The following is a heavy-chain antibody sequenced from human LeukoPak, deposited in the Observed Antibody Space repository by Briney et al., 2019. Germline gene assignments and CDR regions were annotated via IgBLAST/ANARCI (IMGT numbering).Heavy chain of an antibody. J-gene: IGHJ3*02. V-gene: IGHV1-24*01. Sequence: ASVKVSCKVSGYTLTELSMHWVRQAPGKGLEWMGGFDPEDGETIYAQKFQGRVTMTEDTSTDTAYMELSSLRSEDTAVYYCVWFGELSHAFDIWGQGTMVTVSS. CDR3: VWFGELSHAFDI. D-gene: IGHD3-10*01. CDR1: GYTLTELS. CDR2: FDPEDGET.